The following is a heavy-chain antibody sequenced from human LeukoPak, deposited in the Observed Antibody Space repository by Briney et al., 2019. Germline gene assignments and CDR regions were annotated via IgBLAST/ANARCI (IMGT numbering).Heavy chain of an antibody. CDR2: ISGSGGST. Sequence: PGGSLRLSCAASGFTFSSYAMSWVRQAPGKGLEWVSAISGSGGSTYYADSVKGRFTISRDNSKNTLYLQMNSLRAEDTAVYYCATNLVVAAIQRGYSYGFFDYWGQGTLVTVSS. D-gene: IGHD5-18*01. J-gene: IGHJ4*02. V-gene: IGHV3-23*01. CDR1: GFTFSSYA. CDR3: ATNLVVAAIQRGYSYGFFDY.